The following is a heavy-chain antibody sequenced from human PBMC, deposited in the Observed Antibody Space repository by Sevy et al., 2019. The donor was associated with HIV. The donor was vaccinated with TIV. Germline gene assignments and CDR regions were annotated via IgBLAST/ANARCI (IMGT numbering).Heavy chain of an antibody. J-gene: IGHJ4*02. V-gene: IGHV3-49*04. D-gene: IGHD2-2*01. CDR1: EFTFGDYA. CDR3: TRDRSTFGY. Sequence: GGSLRLSCTASEFTFGDYAMSWVRQAPGKGLEWVGFIRSKAYGGTTEYAASVKGRFTISRDDSKSIAYLQMNSLKTEDTAVYYCTRDRSTFGYWGQGTLVTVSS. CDR2: IRSKAYGGTT.